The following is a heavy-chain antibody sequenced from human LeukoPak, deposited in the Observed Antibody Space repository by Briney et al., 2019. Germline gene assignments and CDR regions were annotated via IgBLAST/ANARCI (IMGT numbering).Heavy chain of an antibody. Sequence: PSETLSLTCTVSGGSISSYYWSWIWQPPGKGLEWIGYIYSSGSTNYNPSLKSRLTISVDASKNQFSLKLTSVTAADTAVYYCARAYYYGSGSYGLDYWGQGTLVTVSS. CDR2: IYSSGST. D-gene: IGHD3-10*01. V-gene: IGHV4-59*01. J-gene: IGHJ4*02. CDR3: ARAYYYGSGSYGLDY. CDR1: GGSISSYY.